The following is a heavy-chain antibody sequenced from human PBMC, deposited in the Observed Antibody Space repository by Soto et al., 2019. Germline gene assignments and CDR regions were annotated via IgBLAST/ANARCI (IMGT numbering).Heavy chain of an antibody. Sequence: SETLSLTCTVSGGSISSSSYYWGWIRQPPGKGLEWIGSIYYSGSTYYNPSLKSRVTISVDTSKNQFSLKLSSVTAADTAVYYCARLFLGYSYAQILYYFDYWGQGTLVTVSS. D-gene: IGHD5-18*01. CDR2: IYYSGST. CDR1: GGSISSSSYY. V-gene: IGHV4-39*01. J-gene: IGHJ4*02. CDR3: ARLFLGYSYAQILYYFDY.